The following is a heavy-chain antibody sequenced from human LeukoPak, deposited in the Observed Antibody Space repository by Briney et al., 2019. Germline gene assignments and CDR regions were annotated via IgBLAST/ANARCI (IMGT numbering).Heavy chain of an antibody. Sequence: PGWSLRLSFAASGFTFSSDWMSWVRQAPGKGPEWVANIKQDGSEKYYVDSVKGRFTISRDNAKNSLYLQMNSLRAEDTAVYFFFFKQKTAYEILTGYSYDCWFDPWGQGTLVTVSS. V-gene: IGHV3-7*01. CDR3: FFKQKTAYEILTGYSYDCWFDP. D-gene: IGHD3-9*01. CDR2: IKQDGSEK. CDR1: GFTFSSDW. J-gene: IGHJ5*02.